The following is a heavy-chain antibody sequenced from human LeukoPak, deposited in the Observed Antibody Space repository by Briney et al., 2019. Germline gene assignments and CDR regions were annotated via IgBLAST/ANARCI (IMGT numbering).Heavy chain of an antibody. V-gene: IGHV4-59*01. CDR3: AREGDSSVKSAFDI. Sequence: SETLSLTCTVSGGSISSYYWSWIRQPPGKGLEWIGYIYYSGSTSYNPSLKSRVTISVDTSKNQFSLKLSSVTAADTAVYYCAREGDSSVKSAFDIWGQGTMVTVSS. CDR2: IYYSGST. D-gene: IGHD3-22*01. CDR1: GGSISSYY. J-gene: IGHJ3*02.